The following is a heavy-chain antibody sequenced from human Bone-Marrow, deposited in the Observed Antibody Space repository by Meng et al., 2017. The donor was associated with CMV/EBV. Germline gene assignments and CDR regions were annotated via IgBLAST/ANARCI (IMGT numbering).Heavy chain of an antibody. D-gene: IGHD2-2*01. V-gene: IGHV4-34*01. CDR2: INHSGST. CDR1: GVSFSGYY. Sequence: SQTLSLTCAVYGVSFSGYYWSWIRQPPGKGLEWIGEINHSGSTNYNPSLKRRVTISVDTSKNQFSLKLSPVTAADTAVYYCARGPDCSSTSCTDYWGQGTLVTVSS. CDR3: ARGPDCSSTSCTDY. J-gene: IGHJ4*02.